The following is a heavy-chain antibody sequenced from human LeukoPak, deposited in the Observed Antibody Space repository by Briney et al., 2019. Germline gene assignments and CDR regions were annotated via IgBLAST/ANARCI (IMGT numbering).Heavy chain of an antibody. Sequence: SETLSLTCTVSGGSISNYYWSWIRQPPGKGLEWLGYIYYSGSTTYNPFLKSRVTISLDASKNQFSLKLSSVTAADTAVYYCATSPLLGYCSSSSCYNDGMDVWGQGTTVTVAS. V-gene: IGHV4-59*08. CDR3: ATSPLLGYCSSSSCYNDGMDV. D-gene: IGHD2-2*02. CDR1: GGSISNYY. CDR2: IYYSGST. J-gene: IGHJ6*02.